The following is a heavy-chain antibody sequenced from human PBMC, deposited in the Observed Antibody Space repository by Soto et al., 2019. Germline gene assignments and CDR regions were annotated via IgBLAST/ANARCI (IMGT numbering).Heavy chain of an antibody. Sequence: SETLSLTCTVSGGSISSGDYYWSWIRQPPGKGLEWIGYIYYSGSTYYNPSLKSRVTISVDTSKNQFSLKLSSVTAADTAVYYCARDVGPAYYGSGRPFDYWGQGTLVTVSS. CDR2: IYYSGST. J-gene: IGHJ4*02. D-gene: IGHD3-10*01. V-gene: IGHV4-30-4*01. CDR1: GGSISSGDYY. CDR3: ARDVGPAYYGSGRPFDY.